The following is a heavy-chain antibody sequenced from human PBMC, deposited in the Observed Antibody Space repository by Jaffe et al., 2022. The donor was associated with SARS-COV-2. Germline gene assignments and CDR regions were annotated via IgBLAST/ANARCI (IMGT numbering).Heavy chain of an antibody. CDR3: AKDSREGVYDYVWGSYRYTPSDY. V-gene: IGHV3-23*01. D-gene: IGHD3-16*02. J-gene: IGHJ4*02. Sequence: EVQLLESGGGLVQPGGSLRLSCAASGFTFSSYAMSWVRQAPGKGLEWVSAISGSGGSTYYADSVKGRFTISRDNSKNTLYLQMNSLRAEDTAVYYCAKDSREGVYDYVWGSYRYTPSDYWGQGTLVTVSS. CDR2: ISGSGGST. CDR1: GFTFSSYA.